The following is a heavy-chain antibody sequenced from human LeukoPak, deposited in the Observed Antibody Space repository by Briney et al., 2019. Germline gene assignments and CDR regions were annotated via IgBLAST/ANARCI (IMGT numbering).Heavy chain of an antibody. J-gene: IGHJ4*02. CDR1: GYTFTDYY. D-gene: IGHD5-24*01. V-gene: IGHV1-2*02. CDR3: ARDRGDGYNAYYFDY. CDR2: INPDSGGT. Sequence: ASVKVSCKASGYTFTDYYMHWVRQAPGQGLGWMGWINPDSGGTNSAQKFQGRVTMTRDTSISTAYMELSRLRSDDTAVYYCARDRGDGYNAYYFDYWGQGTLVTVSS.